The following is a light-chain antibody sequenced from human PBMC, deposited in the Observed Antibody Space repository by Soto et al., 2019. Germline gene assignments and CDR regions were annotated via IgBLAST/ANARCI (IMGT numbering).Light chain of an antibody. J-gene: IGLJ1*01. CDR1: ISDVGAYNF. Sequence: QSALTQPASVSGSPGQSITISCTGTISDVGAYNFVSWYQQHPCKVPKLMIFDVSSRPSGVSDRFSGSKSGNTASLTISGLQDEDEGDYYCSSYTSSSTHVFGSGTKVTVL. V-gene: IGLV2-14*03. CDR3: SSYTSSSTHV. CDR2: DVS.